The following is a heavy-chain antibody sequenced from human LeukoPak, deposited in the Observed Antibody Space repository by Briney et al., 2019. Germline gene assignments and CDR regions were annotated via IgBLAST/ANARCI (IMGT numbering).Heavy chain of an antibody. CDR3: ARVGYDFWSGYYYYYYMDV. CDR1: GFTFSSYE. CDR2: ISSSGSTI. V-gene: IGHV3-48*03. Sequence: PGGSLRLSCAASGFTFSSYEMNWVRQAPGKGLEWVSYISSSGSTIYYADSVKGRFTISRDNAKNSLYLQMNSLRAEDTAVYYCARVGYDFWSGYYYYYYMDVWGKGTTVTVSS. D-gene: IGHD3-3*01. J-gene: IGHJ6*03.